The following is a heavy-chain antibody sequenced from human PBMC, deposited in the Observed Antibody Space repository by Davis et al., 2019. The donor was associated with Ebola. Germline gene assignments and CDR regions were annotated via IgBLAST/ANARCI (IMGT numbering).Heavy chain of an antibody. J-gene: IGHJ3*02. D-gene: IGHD3-3*02. CDR3: AKDWLARNGIFDPFDI. CDR2: VGGGYFGL. CDR1: GFALNDYG. V-gene: IGHV3-23*01. Sequence: GESLKISCVASGFALNDYGMNWVRQVPGGGLEWVAHVGGGYFGLIYADSGKGRFTVHRDDSKKAIYLEMNNLRVDDTAVYYCAKDWLARNGIFDPFDIWGQGTLVTVSS.